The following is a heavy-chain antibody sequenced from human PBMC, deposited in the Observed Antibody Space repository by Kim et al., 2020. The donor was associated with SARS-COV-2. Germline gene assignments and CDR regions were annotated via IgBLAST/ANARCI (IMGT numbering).Heavy chain of an antibody. CDR3: AGPYGSGSYYSPSSGMDV. V-gene: IGHV5-10-1*01. CDR1: GYSFTSYW. J-gene: IGHJ6*02. CDR2: IDPSDSYT. Sequence: GESLKISCKGSGYSFTSYWISWVRQMPGKGLEWMGRIDPSDSYTNYSPSFRGHVTISADKSISTAYLQWSSLKASDTAMYYCAGPYGSGSYYSPSSGMDVWGQGTTVTVSS. D-gene: IGHD3-10*01.